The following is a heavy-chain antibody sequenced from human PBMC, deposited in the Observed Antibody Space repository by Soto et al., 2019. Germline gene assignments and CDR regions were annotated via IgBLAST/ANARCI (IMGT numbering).Heavy chain of an antibody. V-gene: IGHV4-59*01. D-gene: IGHD3-10*01. J-gene: IGHJ4*02. Sequence: QVQLQESGPGLVKPSETLSLTCTVSGGSISSYYWSWIRQPPGKGLEWIGYIYYSGSTNYNPSLKSRVTISVDTSKNQFSLKLSSVTAADTAVYYCASISPYYHALNWGQGTLVTVSS. CDR2: IYYSGST. CDR3: ASISPYYHALN. CDR1: GGSISSYY.